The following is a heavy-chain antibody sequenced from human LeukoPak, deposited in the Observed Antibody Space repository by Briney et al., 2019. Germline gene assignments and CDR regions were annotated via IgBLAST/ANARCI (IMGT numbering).Heavy chain of an antibody. CDR2: IYTSGST. D-gene: IGHD6-19*01. CDR1: GDSISSYY. V-gene: IGHV4-4*07. Sequence: SETLSLTCSVSGDSISSYYCSWIRQPAGKGLEWIGRIYTSGSTNYNPSLKSRVAISVDKSKNQFSLKLSSVTAADTAVYYCTRDSPGYSSGHFDYWGQGTLVTVSS. CDR3: TRDSPGYSSGHFDY. J-gene: IGHJ4*02.